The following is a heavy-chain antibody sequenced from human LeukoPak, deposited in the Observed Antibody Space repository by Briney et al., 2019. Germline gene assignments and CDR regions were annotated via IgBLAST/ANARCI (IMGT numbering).Heavy chain of an antibody. CDR1: GFTFDDYA. CDR3: AKDTGYYYDSSNYWV. J-gene: IGHJ4*02. D-gene: IGHD3-22*01. V-gene: IGHV3-9*01. Sequence: PGRSLRLPCAASGFTFDDYAMHWVRQPPGKGLEWVSGISWNSGSIGYADSVKGRFTISRDNAKNSLYLQMNSLRAEDTALYYCAKDTGYYYDSSNYWVWGQGTLVTVSS. CDR2: ISWNSGSI.